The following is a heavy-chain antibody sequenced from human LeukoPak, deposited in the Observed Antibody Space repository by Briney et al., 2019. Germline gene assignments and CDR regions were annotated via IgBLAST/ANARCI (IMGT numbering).Heavy chain of an antibody. CDR2: IYHSGST. CDR1: GYSISSGYY. D-gene: IGHD2-2*01. Sequence: SETLSLTCAVSGYSISSGYYWGWIRQPPGKGLEWIGSIYHSGSTYYNPSLKSRVTISVDTSKNQFSLKLSSVTAADTAVYYCAREFRRKPAAISSKYNWFDPWGQGTQVTVSS. J-gene: IGHJ5*02. CDR3: AREFRRKPAAISSKYNWFDP. V-gene: IGHV4-38-2*02.